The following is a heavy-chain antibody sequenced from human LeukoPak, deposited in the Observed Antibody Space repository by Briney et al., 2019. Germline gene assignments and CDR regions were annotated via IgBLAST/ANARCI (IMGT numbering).Heavy chain of an antibody. Sequence: GESLKISGRGSGYSFTSYWIGWVRQMPGKGLEWMGIIYPGDSDTRYSPSFQGQVTISADKSISTAYLQWSSLKASDTAMYYCARHRDRGRVGASPWSDYWGQGTLVTVSS. J-gene: IGHJ4*02. CDR1: GYSFTSYW. D-gene: IGHD1-26*01. CDR3: ARHRDRGRVGASPWSDY. CDR2: IYPGDSDT. V-gene: IGHV5-51*01.